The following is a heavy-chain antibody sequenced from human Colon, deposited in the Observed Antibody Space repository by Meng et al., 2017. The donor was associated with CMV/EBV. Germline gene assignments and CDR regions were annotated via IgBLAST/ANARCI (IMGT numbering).Heavy chain of an antibody. CDR3: ARVQHYYDTSGYYLLDY. CDR1: GFIFSRYE. D-gene: IGHD3-22*01. J-gene: IGHJ4*02. Sequence: GESLKISCAASGFIFSRYEMNWVRQAPGKGLAWVSYISSSGNTIYYADSVKGRFTISRDNAKNSLYLQMNSLRVEDTAVYYCARVQHYYDTSGYYLLDYWGQGTLVTVSS. CDR2: ISSSGNTI. V-gene: IGHV3-48*03.